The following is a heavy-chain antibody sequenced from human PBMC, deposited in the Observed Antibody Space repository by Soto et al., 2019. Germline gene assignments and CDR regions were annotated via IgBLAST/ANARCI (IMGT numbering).Heavy chain of an antibody. CDR1: GFTFSSFW. D-gene: IGHD2-15*01. J-gene: IGHJ6*03. CDR2: IKQDGSEK. V-gene: IGHV3-7*01. Sequence: GGSLRLSCAASGFTFSSFWMSWVRQAPGKGLEWVANIKQDGSEKYYVDSVKGRFTISRDNAKNSLYLQMNSLRAEDTAVYYCARDGLIQNCSGGSCYYYYYYMDVWGKGTTVTVSS. CDR3: ARDGLIQNCSGGSCYYYYYYMDV.